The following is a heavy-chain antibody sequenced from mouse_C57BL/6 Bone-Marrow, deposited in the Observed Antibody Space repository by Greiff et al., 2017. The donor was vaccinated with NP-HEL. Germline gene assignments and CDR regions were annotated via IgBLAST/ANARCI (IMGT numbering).Heavy chain of an antibody. V-gene: IGHV1-15*01. Sequence: QVHVKQSGAELVRPGASVTLSCKASGYTFTDNEMHWVKQTPVHGLEWIGAIDPETGGPPYNQKFKGKAILTADKSSSTAYMELRSLTSEDSAVYDCTRGGYYGSSPMDYWGQGTSVTVSS. J-gene: IGHJ4*01. CDR1: GYTFTDNE. D-gene: IGHD1-1*01. CDR3: TRGGYYGSSPMDY. CDR2: IDPETGGP.